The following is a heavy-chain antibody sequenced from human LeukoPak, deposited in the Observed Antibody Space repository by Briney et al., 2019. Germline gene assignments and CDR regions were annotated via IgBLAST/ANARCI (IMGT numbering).Heavy chain of an antibody. Sequence: ASVTVSCKTSGYTFTGFYMHWIRQAPGQGLEYMGWINPNTGGTQYAQKFQGRVTMTRDTSISTAYLELSGLRSDDTAVYYCASPNDSGYYYRYFHHWGQGTLVTVSS. V-gene: IGHV1-2*02. J-gene: IGHJ1*01. D-gene: IGHD3-22*01. CDR2: INPNTGGT. CDR3: ASPNDSGYYYRYFHH. CDR1: GYTFTGFY.